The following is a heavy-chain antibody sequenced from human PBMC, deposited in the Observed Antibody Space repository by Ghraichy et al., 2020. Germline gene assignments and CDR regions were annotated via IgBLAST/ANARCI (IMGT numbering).Heavy chain of an antibody. V-gene: IGHV3-23*01. D-gene: IGHD3-3*01. Sequence: GGSLRLSCAASGLTFSGSAMSWVRQAPGKGLEWVSTISGGGGSAYYADSVTGRFSLSRDNSKNTLYLQLNSLRAEDTAIYYCAKAIYYDLWTGRRYLYFDLWGRGTLGTVSS. J-gene: IGHJ2*01. CDR2: ISGGGGSA. CDR1: GLTFSGSA. CDR3: AKAIYYDLWTGRRYLYFDL.